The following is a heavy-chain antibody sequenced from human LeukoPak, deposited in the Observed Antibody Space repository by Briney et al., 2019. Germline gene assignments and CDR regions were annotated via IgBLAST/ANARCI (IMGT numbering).Heavy chain of an antibody. CDR2: IYYSGST. J-gene: IGHJ4*02. D-gene: IGHD1-1*01. CDR3: ARYSWNDVWASENYFDY. V-gene: IGHV4-59*01. Sequence: PSETLSLTCTVSGGSISSYYWSWIRQPPGKGLEWIGYIYYSGSTNYNPSLKSRVTISVDTSKNQFSLKLSSVTAADTAVYYCARYSWNDVWASENYFDYWGQGTLVTVSS. CDR1: GGSISSYY.